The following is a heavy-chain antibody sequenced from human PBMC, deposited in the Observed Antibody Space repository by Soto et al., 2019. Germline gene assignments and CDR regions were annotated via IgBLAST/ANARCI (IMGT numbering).Heavy chain of an antibody. Sequence: SETLSLSCTVSGGSITNYYWSWIRQPAGTGLDWIGRMYTKERPNYNLSFKSRVTISVDTSKNQCSLKLNAVIAAGEAVYYCARDDYEDSGNNWFDPWGHGTLVTVSS. D-gene: IGHD3-16*01. J-gene: IGHJ5*02. V-gene: IGHV4-4*07. CDR3: ARDDYEDSGNNWFDP. CDR2: MYTKERP. CDR1: GGSITNYY.